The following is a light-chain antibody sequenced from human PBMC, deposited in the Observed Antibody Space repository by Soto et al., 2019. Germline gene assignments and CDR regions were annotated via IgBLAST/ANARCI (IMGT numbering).Light chain of an antibody. CDR2: DAS. CDR1: HDISNF. Sequence: IQMAPSPSSLSASVGDTVTITCQATHDISNFLNWYQQRPGKAPRLLIYDASNLQTGVPSRFSGSGSGTDFTFSISNLQPEDVATYYCQKYTSAPIIFGQGTRLEIK. J-gene: IGKJ5*01. V-gene: IGKV1-33*01. CDR3: QKYTSAPII.